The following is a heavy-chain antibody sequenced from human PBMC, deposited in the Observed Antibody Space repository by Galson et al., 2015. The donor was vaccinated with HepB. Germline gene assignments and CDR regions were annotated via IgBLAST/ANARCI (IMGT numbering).Heavy chain of an antibody. CDR3: ARQTTTTVIYHGMDV. Sequence: QKFQGRVTMTRDTSISTAYMELSSLRSDDTAVYYCARQTTTTVIYHGMDVWGQGTTVTVS. J-gene: IGHJ6*02. V-gene: IGHV1-2*02. D-gene: IGHD4-11*01.